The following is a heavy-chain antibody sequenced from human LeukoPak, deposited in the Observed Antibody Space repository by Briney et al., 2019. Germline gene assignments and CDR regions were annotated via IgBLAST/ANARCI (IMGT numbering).Heavy chain of an antibody. CDR1: GFIFRDFW. J-gene: IGHJ5*02. Sequence: GGSLRLSCAASGFIFRDFWMSWVRQAPGKGLEWVANIQQNGIEKYSVEGRFTISRDNVNSLLYLRINRLRADDTAMYYCARDRDGKDLWGQGTLVTVSS. D-gene: IGHD1-1*01. CDR2: IQQNGIEK. V-gene: IGHV3-7*03. CDR3: ARDRDGKDL.